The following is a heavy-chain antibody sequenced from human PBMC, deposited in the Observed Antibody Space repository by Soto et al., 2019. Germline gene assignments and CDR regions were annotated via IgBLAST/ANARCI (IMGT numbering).Heavy chain of an antibody. Sequence: EVQLLESGGGLVQPGGSLRLSCAASGFTFSSYAMSWVRQAPGKGLEWVSAISGSGSTIYYADSVKGRFTISRDNAKNSLYLQMNSLRAEDTAVYYCARSPEYSYGYRPDGPFLTYYGMDVWGQGTTVTVSS. V-gene: IGHV3-23*01. CDR2: ISGSGSTI. D-gene: IGHD5-18*01. CDR3: ARSPEYSYGYRPDGPFLTYYGMDV. CDR1: GFTFSSYA. J-gene: IGHJ6*02.